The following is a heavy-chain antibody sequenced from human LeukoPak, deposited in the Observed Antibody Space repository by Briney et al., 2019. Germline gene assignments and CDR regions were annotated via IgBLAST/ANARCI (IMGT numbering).Heavy chain of an antibody. CDR1: GGSSSGYY. Sequence: SETLSLTCAVYGGSSSGYYWSWIRQPPGKGLEWIGEINHSGSTNYNPSLKSRVTISVDTSKNQFSLKLSSVTAADTAVYYCARGRSGKYYYGSGSYYKSPKESKYNWFDPWGQGTLVTVSS. V-gene: IGHV4-34*01. CDR3: ARGRSGKYYYGSGSYYKSPKESKYNWFDP. D-gene: IGHD3-10*01. J-gene: IGHJ5*02. CDR2: INHSGST.